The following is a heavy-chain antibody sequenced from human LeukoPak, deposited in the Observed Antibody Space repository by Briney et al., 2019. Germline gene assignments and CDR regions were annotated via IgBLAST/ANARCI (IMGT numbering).Heavy chain of an antibody. Sequence: GGSLRLSCAASGFTLSSYSMNWVRQAPGKGLQWVSSISSSSSYIYYADSVKGRFTISRDNAKKSLYLEMNSLRAEDTAVYYCARYPPGSSSWYVLDYYYYMDVWGKGTTVTISS. CDR2: ISSSSSYI. V-gene: IGHV3-21*01. CDR1: GFTLSSYS. J-gene: IGHJ6*03. CDR3: ARYPPGSSSWYVLDYYYYMDV. D-gene: IGHD6-13*01.